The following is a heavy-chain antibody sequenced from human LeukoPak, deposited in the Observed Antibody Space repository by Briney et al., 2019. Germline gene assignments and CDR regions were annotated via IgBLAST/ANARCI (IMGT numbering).Heavy chain of an antibody. CDR1: GYNLMDHA. Sequence: GASLRVSCKASGYNLMDHALHWVRQAPGQGLEWMGWIKFEDGGTSYGRRFRGRVTMTKDTSVSTVYMELTRLTSDDTAVYYCARSSGWYDVNYFDYWGQGTLVTVSS. D-gene: IGHD6-19*01. CDR3: ARSSGWYDVNYFDY. J-gene: IGHJ4*02. CDR2: IKFEDGGT. V-gene: IGHV1-2*02.